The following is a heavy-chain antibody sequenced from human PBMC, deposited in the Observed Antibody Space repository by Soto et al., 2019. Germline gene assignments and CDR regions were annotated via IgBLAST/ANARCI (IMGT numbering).Heavy chain of an antibody. CDR1: GGSMSSYY. J-gene: IGHJ6*02. CDR2: IYYIGST. V-gene: IGHV4-59*01. CDR3: ARVARDFYSSGWYHYYYGMDV. Sequence: QVQLQESGPGLVKPSETLSLTCTVSGGSMSSYYWSWIRQPPGKGLEWIWYIYYIGSTNYNPSLKSRVTISVDTSKNQFSLKLSSVTAADTDVYYCARVARDFYSSGWYHYYYGMDVWGQGTTVTVSS. D-gene: IGHD6-19*01.